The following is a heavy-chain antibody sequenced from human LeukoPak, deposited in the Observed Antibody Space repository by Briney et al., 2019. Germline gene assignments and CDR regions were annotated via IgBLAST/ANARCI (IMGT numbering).Heavy chain of an antibody. J-gene: IGHJ6*02. D-gene: IGHD3-10*01. Sequence: GGSLRLSCAASGFTFSSYWMHWVRQAPGKGLVWVSRINSDGSSTSYADSVKGRFTISRDNAKNTLYLQMNSLRAEDTAVYYCARENGSGSSYYYYGMDVWGQGTTVTVSS. CDR3: ARENGSGSSYYYYGMDV. CDR1: GFTFSSYW. V-gene: IGHV3-74*01. CDR2: INSDGSST.